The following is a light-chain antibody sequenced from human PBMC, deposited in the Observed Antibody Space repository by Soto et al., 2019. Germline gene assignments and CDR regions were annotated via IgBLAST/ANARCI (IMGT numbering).Light chain of an antibody. J-gene: IGKJ1*01. CDR3: QHYNIFSRT. Sequence: DIPMTQSPSTLSVSVGDRVSINCGASQSISNWLAWYQQKPGKAPKLLIYDASSLESGVPSRFSGSGSGTEFTLTISSLQPEDFATYYCQHYNIFSRTFGQGTKVEIK. V-gene: IGKV1-5*01. CDR2: DAS. CDR1: QSISNW.